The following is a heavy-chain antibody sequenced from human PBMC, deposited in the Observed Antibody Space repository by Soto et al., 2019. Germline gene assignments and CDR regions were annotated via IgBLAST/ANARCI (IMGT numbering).Heavy chain of an antibody. Sequence: GGSLRLSCAASGFTFSNAWMNWVRQAPGKGLEWVGRIKSKTDGGTTDYAAPVKGRFTISRDDSKNTLYLQMNSLKTEDTAVYYCTTEYYGSGSLHYYYYGMDVWGQGTTVTVSS. J-gene: IGHJ6*02. CDR1: GFTFSNAW. D-gene: IGHD3-10*01. CDR2: IKSKTDGGTT. CDR3: TTEYYGSGSLHYYYYGMDV. V-gene: IGHV3-15*07.